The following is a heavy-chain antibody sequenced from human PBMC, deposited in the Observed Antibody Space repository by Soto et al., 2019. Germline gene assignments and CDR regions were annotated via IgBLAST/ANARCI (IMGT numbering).Heavy chain of an antibody. Sequence: QSGGSQRLSCNASGFTVSSTYMSWVRQTPGMGLEWVAVIESGGSTHYADSVKGRFTISRDIPKNMIYLQLHTLRAEDTAVYYCAKDLGPLRLLNYYFYGLDVWGQGTTVTVSS. CDR2: IESGGST. V-gene: IGHV3-53*01. J-gene: IGHJ6*02. D-gene: IGHD2-15*01. CDR1: GFTVSSTY. CDR3: AKDLGPLRLLNYYFYGLDV.